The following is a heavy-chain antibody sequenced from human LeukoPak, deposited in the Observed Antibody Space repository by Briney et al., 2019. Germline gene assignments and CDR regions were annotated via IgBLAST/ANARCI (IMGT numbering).Heavy chain of an antibody. V-gene: IGHV3-11*01. D-gene: IGHD5-24*01. CDR1: GFTFSDFY. CDR3: ARTPWLQLEFWFDT. Sequence: GGSLRLSCAASGFTFSDFYMSWIRQAPGKGLEWVSYITDSGDTVSYADSVKGRFTISRDNAKNSLYLQMNSLSADDTAVDYCARTPWLQLEFWFDTWGQGIRVTVSS. CDR2: ITDSGDTV. J-gene: IGHJ5*02.